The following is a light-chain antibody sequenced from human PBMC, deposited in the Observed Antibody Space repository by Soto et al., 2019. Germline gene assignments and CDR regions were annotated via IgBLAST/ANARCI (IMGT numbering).Light chain of an antibody. Sequence: SYELTQPPSVSVAPGQTARITCGGNNFGSKRVHWYQQKPGQAPVLVVHDDSDRPSGIPERLSGSNSGNTATLSISRVEAGDEADYYCQVWDSSSDHRVFGGGTKLTVL. CDR2: DDS. CDR3: QVWDSSSDHRV. V-gene: IGLV3-21*02. CDR1: NFGSKR. J-gene: IGLJ3*02.